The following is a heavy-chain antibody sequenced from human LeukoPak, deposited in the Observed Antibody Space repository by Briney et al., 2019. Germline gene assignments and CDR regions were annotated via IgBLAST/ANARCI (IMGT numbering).Heavy chain of an antibody. V-gene: IGHV3-21*01. CDR2: ISSSSSYI. CDR3: ARDFGGADYYGSGSLNLFDY. D-gene: IGHD3-10*01. CDR1: GFTFSSYS. J-gene: IGHJ4*02. Sequence: PGGSLRLSCAASGFTFSSYSMNWVRQAPGKGLEWVSSISSSSSYIYYADSVKGRFTISRDNAKNSLYLQMNSLGAEDTAVYYCARDFGGADYYGSGSLNLFDYWGQGTLVTVSS.